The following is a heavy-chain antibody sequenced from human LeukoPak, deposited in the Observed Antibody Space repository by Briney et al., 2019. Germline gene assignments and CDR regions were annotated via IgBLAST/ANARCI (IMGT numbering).Heavy chain of an antibody. J-gene: IGHJ4*02. D-gene: IGHD3-16*01. CDR3: ARLNFRGGEALHFDS. V-gene: IGHV4-4*09. CDR1: GGSLTNYY. Sequence: PSETLSLTCGVSGGSLTNYYWGWIRQPPGKGLEFIGYIHSDGTTNYDSSLQSRVAISLDTSKIQFSLRLYSVTAADTALYFCARLNFRGGEALHFDSWGQGTLVTVSS. CDR2: IHSDGTT.